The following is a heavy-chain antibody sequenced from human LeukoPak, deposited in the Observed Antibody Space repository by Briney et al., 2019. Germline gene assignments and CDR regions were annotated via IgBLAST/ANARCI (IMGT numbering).Heavy chain of an antibody. D-gene: IGHD3-16*01. Sequence: PSETLSLTCTVSGGSISSYYWSWIRQPAGKGLEWIGRIYTSGSTNYNPSLKSRVTMSVDTSKNQFSLKLSSVTAADTAVYYCARLCCVPGEPPLDMWGQGTMVTVSS. CDR3: ARLCCVPGEPPLDM. CDR1: GGSISSYY. V-gene: IGHV4-4*07. CDR2: IYTSGST. J-gene: IGHJ3*02.